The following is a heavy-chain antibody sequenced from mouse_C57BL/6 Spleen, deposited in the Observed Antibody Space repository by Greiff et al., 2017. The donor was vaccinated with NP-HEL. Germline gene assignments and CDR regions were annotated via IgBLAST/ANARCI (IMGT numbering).Heavy chain of an antibody. V-gene: IGHV1-69*01. J-gene: IGHJ2*01. CDR1: GYTFTSYW. Sequence: QVQLKQSGAELVMPGASVKLSCKASGYTFTSYWMHWVKQRPGQGLEWIGEIDPSDSYTNYNQKFKGKSTLTVDKSSSTAYMQLSSLTSEDSAVYYCARGGDYSNFHDYWGQGTTLTVSS. D-gene: IGHD2-5*01. CDR2: IDPSDSYT. CDR3: ARGGDYSNFHDY.